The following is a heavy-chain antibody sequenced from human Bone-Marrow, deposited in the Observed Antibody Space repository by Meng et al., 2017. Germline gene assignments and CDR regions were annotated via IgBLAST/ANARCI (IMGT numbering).Heavy chain of an antibody. CDR2: IYTSGST. Sequence: SETLSLTCTVSGGSISSGSYYWSWIRQPAGKGLEWIGRIYTSGSTNYNPSLKSRVTISVDTSKNQFSLKLSSVTAADTAVYYCARGGLAYDSSGPFAQHWGQGTLVTVSS. CDR3: ARGGLAYDSSGPFAQH. CDR1: GGSISSGSYY. D-gene: IGHD3-22*01. J-gene: IGHJ1*01. V-gene: IGHV4-61*02.